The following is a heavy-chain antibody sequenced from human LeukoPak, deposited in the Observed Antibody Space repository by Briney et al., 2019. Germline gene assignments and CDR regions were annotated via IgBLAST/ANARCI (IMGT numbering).Heavy chain of an antibody. Sequence: PGGSLRLSCAASGFTFSSYAMHWVRQAPGKGLEYVSAISSNGGSTYYANSVKGRFTISRDNSKNTLYLQMGSLRAEDMAVYYCARGHAPGYYRYYYCYMDVWGKGTTVTVSS. D-gene: IGHD3-22*01. CDR1: GFTFSSYA. CDR3: ARGHAPGYYRYYYCYMDV. V-gene: IGHV3-64*01. J-gene: IGHJ6*03. CDR2: ISSNGGST.